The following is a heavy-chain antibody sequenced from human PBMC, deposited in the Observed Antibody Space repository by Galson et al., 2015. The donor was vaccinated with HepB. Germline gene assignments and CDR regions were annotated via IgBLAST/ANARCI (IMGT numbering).Heavy chain of an antibody. V-gene: IGHV1-69*13. CDR1: GGTFSSYA. CDR2: IIPIFGIA. CDR3: ARDRFVAARLVRHWD. Sequence: SVKVSCKASGGTFSSYAISWVRQAPGQGLEWMGGIIPIFGIANYAQKFQGRVTITADESTSTAYMELSSLRSEDTAVYYCARDRFVAARLVRHWDWGQGTLVTVSS. J-gene: IGHJ4*02. D-gene: IGHD6-6*01.